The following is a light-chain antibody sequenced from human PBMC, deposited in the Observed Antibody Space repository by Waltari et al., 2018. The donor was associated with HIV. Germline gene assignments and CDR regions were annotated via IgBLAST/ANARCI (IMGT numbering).Light chain of an antibody. V-gene: IGKV1-39*01. CDR3: QQSYSTPRT. J-gene: IGKJ3*01. CDR2: AAF. Sequence: DLQMTQPPPSLSASVGARVPITCRASQSISTSLNWYQQKPETAPKLLIYAAFTLQSGVPSRFSGSGSGTDFTLTISSLQPEDFATYYCQQSYSTPRTFGPGTKVDIK. CDR1: QSISTS.